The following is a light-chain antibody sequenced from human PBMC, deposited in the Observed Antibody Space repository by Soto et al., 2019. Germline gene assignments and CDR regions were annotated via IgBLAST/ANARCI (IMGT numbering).Light chain of an antibody. CDR1: SSNIGAGYD. CDR2: DNN. J-gene: IGLJ1*01. CDR3: GAWDDRLTVYV. Sequence: QSVLTHPPSVSGAPGQRVTMSCTGSSSNIGAGYDVHWYQVLPGAAPKLLIYDNNKRPSGIPARFSGSQSGTSATLGITGLQTGDEADYYCGAWDDRLTVYVFGSGTKLTVL. V-gene: IGLV1-51*01.